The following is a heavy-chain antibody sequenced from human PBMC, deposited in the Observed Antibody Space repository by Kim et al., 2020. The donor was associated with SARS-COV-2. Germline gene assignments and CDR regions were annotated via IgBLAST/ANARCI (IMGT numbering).Heavy chain of an antibody. CDR2: MFNTGST. V-gene: IGHV4-59*08. J-gene: IGHJ4*01. Sequence: GRRQPPGKGLEWIGVMFNTGSTGYNPSLGSRVTMSVDTSRNQLSLKLTSVTAADTAVYYCARRSILTGYLVEYYFDYWGHGTLAT. D-gene: IGHD3-9*01. CDR3: ARRSILTGYLVEYYFDY.